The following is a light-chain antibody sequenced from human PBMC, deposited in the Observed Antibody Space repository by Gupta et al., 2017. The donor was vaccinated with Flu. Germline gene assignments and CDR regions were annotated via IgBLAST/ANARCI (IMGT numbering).Light chain of an antibody. V-gene: IGLV2-23*01. CDR3: CSYAGSSTYVV. Sequence: QSALTQPASVSGSPGQSITISCTGISSDVGSYNLGSWYQQHPGKAPKLMIYEGSKRPSGVSNRFSGAKSGNTASLTISGLQAEDEADYYSCSYAGSSTYVVFGGGTKLTVL. CDR1: SSDVGSYNL. CDR2: EGS. J-gene: IGLJ2*01.